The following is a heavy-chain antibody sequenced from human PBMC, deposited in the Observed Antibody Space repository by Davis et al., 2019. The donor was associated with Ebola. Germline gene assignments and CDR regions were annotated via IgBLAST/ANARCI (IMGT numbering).Heavy chain of an antibody. CDR3: ARDGGSGSYYNGVYYYGMDV. CDR1: GGSISSYY. J-gene: IGHJ6*02. Sequence: SETLSLTCTVSGGSISSYYWSWIRQPPGKGLEWIGYIYYSGSTNYNPSLKSRVTISVDTSKNQFSLKLSSVTAADTAVYYCARDGGSGSYYNGVYYYGMDVWGQGTTVTVSS. V-gene: IGHV4-59*01. D-gene: IGHD3-10*01. CDR2: IYYSGST.